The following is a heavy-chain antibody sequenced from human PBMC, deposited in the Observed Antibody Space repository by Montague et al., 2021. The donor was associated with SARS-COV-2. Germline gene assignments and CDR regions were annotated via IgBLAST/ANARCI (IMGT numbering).Heavy chain of an antibody. J-gene: IGHJ4*02. CDR3: AREYEILTRYYFDY. D-gene: IGHD3-9*01. V-gene: IGHV3-33*01. CDR1: RFTFSNYG. CDR2: ICYDGSNK. Sequence: SLRLSCAASRFTFSNYGMHWVRQAPGKGLEWVAVICYDGSNKYYADSVKGRFTISRDNSKNTLYLQMNSLRAEDTAVYYCAREYEILTRYYFDYWGQGTLVTVSS.